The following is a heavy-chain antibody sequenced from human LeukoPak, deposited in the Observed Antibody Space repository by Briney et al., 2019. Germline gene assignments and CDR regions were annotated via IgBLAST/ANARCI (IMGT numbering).Heavy chain of an antibody. CDR3: ARHPNYYDSSAYYYVMDV. V-gene: IGHV4-39*01. CDR1: GGSISSSSSY. J-gene: IGHJ6*02. D-gene: IGHD3-22*01. Sequence: SETLSLTCTVSGGSISSSSSYWGWIRQPPGKGLEWIGTIYYSGSTYYSPSLNSRVTISVDTSKNQFSLKLGSVTAADTAVYYCARHPNYYDSSAYYYVMDVWGQGTTVTVSS. CDR2: IYYSGST.